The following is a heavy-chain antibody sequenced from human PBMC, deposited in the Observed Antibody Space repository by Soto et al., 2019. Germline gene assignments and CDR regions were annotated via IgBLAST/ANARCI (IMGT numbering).Heavy chain of an antibody. V-gene: IGHV4-39*02. Sequence: SETLSLTCTVSGVSISSSAYYWGWIRQSPGRGLEWIGIIHNSGSTYYNSSLKSRVTISVDTSNNHFSLRLSSMTAADTAVYFCASQGATRLCFDFWGQGSLVTVSS. CDR1: GVSISSSAYY. CDR2: IHNSGST. J-gene: IGHJ4*02. CDR3: ASQGATRLCFDF. D-gene: IGHD1-26*01.